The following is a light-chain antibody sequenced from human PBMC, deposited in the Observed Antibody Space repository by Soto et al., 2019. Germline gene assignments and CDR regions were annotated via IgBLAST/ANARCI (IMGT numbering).Light chain of an antibody. CDR2: DAS. CDR3: QQYNSNSGT. Sequence: DIQMTQSPSTLSASVGDRVTITCRASQGIASWLAWFQQKPGKAPKVLIYDASTLVSGVPSRFSGSGSGTAFTLTITSLQPDDFATYYCQQYNSNSGTFGQGTKV. CDR1: QGIASW. J-gene: IGKJ1*01. V-gene: IGKV1-5*01.